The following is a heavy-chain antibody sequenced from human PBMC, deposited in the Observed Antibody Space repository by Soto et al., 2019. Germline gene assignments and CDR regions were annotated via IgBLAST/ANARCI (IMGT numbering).Heavy chain of an antibody. J-gene: IGHJ3*02. Sequence: PGGSVRLACAASGFTFSSYAMSWVRQAPGKGLEWVSAISGSGGSTYYADSVKGRFTISRDNSKNTLYLQMNSLRAEDTAVYYCAKDRMATRQPPESFHIPGPGTIVSLS. CDR3: AKDRMATRQPPESFHI. CDR1: GFTFSSYA. D-gene: IGHD5-12*01. V-gene: IGHV3-23*01. CDR2: ISGSGGST.